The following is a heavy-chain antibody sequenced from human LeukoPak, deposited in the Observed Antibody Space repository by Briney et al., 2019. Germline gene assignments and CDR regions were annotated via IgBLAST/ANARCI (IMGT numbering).Heavy chain of an antibody. CDR2: VYPSGDT. CDR3: AGPSGYSRYAY. J-gene: IGHJ4*01. Sequence: PSETLSLTCTVSAGSISSTTYYWGWIRQPPGKGLEWIGSVYPSGDTYYNPSLESRVPTSIDTSTNQFSLRLSAMTTAFRAIYYCAGPSGYSRYAYWGQGTLVTVSS. D-gene: IGHD3-22*01. CDR1: AGSISSTTYY. V-gene: IGHV4-39*01.